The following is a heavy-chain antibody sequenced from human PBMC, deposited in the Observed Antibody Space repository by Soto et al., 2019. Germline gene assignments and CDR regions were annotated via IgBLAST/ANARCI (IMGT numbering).Heavy chain of an antibody. V-gene: IGHV3-23*01. CDR2: ISGSGGST. CDR1: GFTFSSYA. D-gene: IGHD6-13*01. Sequence: GGSLRLSCAASGFTFSSYAMSWVRQAPGKGLEWVSGISGSGGSTYYADSVKGRFTISRDNAKNSLYLQMNSLRAEDTAVYYCARDPYSSWYGVGWFDPWGQGTLVTVSS. CDR3: ARDPYSSWYGVGWFDP. J-gene: IGHJ5*02.